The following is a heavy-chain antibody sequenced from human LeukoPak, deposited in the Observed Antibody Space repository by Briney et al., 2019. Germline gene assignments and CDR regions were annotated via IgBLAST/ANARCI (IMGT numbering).Heavy chain of an antibody. Sequence: GESLKISCRASGNSFSTNWIAWVRQMPGKGLEWMGIIYPGDSDTRYSPSFQGQVTISADKSISTAYLQWSSLKASDTAMYYCARINSSSNGMDVWGQGTTVTVSS. CDR1: GNSFSTNW. CDR3: ARINSSSNGMDV. D-gene: IGHD6-6*01. V-gene: IGHV5-51*01. J-gene: IGHJ6*02. CDR2: IYPGDSDT.